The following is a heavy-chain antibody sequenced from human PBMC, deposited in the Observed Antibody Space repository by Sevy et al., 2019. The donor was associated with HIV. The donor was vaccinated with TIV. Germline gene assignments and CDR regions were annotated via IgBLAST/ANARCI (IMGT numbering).Heavy chain of an antibody. CDR2: ISGSGGST. D-gene: IGHD6-13*01. CDR1: GFTFSSYA. J-gene: IGHJ4*02. Sequence: LSLTCAASGFTFSSYAMSWVRQAPGKGLEWVSAISGSGGSTYYADSVKGRFTISRDNSKNTLYLQMNSLRAEDTAVYYCAKRKGRTQSRSIAAAADFDYWGQRTLVTVSS. V-gene: IGHV3-23*01. CDR3: AKRKGRTQSRSIAAAADFDY.